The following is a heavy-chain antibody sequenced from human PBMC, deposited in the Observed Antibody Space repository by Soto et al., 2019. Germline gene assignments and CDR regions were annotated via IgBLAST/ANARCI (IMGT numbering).Heavy chain of an antibody. CDR3: ASRTTVTTGGMDV. J-gene: IGHJ6*02. CDR2: IYYSEST. D-gene: IGHD4-17*01. CDR1: GGSISSYY. Sequence: SETLSLTCTVSGGSISSYYWSWIRQPPGKGLEWIGYIYYSESTNYNPSLKSRVTISVDTSKNQFSLKLSSVTAADTAVYYCASRTTVTTGGMDVWGQGTTVTVSS. V-gene: IGHV4-59*01.